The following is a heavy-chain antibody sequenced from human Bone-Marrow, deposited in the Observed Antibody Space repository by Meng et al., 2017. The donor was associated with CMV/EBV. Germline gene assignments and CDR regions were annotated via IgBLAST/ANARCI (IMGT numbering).Heavy chain of an antibody. CDR3: ARESGRFLEGLFDY. CDR1: GGTFSSYA. D-gene: IGHD3-3*01. V-gene: IGHV1-69*05. CDR2: IIPIFGTA. Sequence: SVQVSCKASGGTFSSYAISWVRQDPGQGLEWMGGIIPIFGTANYAQKFQGRVTITTDESTSTAHMELSSVRTEDTDVYYCARESGRFLEGLFDYWGQGTLVTVSS. J-gene: IGHJ4*02.